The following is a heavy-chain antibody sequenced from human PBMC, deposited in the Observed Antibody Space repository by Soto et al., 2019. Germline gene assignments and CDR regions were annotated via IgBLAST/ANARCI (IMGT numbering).Heavy chain of an antibody. Sequence: EVQLLESGGGLVQPGGSLRLSCAASGFTFSSYAMSWVRQAPGKGLEWVSAIIGSGGSTYYADSVKGRFTISRDNSKNTLYLQMNSLRAEDTAVYYCAKVITAAAGTLPFYYYYYGMDVWGQGTTVTVSS. CDR1: GFTFSSYA. J-gene: IGHJ6*02. D-gene: IGHD6-13*01. CDR2: IIGSGGST. V-gene: IGHV3-23*01. CDR3: AKVITAAAGTLPFYYYYYGMDV.